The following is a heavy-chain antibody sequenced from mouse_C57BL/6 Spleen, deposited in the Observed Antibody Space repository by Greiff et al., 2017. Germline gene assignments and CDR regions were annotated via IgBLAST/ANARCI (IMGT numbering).Heavy chain of an antibody. V-gene: IGHV1-59*01. D-gene: IGHD3-2*01. CDR3: ARSETGVGEDY. J-gene: IGHJ2*01. Sequence: QVQLQQPGAELVRPGTSVTLSCKASGYTFTSYWMHWVKQRPGQGLEWIGVIDPSDSSTNYTQLFTGKATLTVDTSSSTAYMQLSSLASEDSAVYYCARSETGVGEDYGGQGTTLTVSS. CDR1: GYTFTSYW. CDR2: IDPSDSST.